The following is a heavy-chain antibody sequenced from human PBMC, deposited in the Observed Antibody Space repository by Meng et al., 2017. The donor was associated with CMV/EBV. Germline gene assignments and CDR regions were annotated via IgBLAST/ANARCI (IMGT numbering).Heavy chain of an antibody. CDR2: ISYDGSNK. CDR1: GFTFSSYA. Sequence: GESLKISCAASGFTFSSYAMHWVRQAPGKGLEWVAVISYDGSNKYYADSVKGRFTISRDNSKNTLYLQMNSLRAEDTAMYYCARQVDCSSASCYGWDWGQGTLVTVSS. V-gene: IGHV3-30*04. CDR3: ARQVDCSSASCYGWD. D-gene: IGHD2-2*01. J-gene: IGHJ1*01.